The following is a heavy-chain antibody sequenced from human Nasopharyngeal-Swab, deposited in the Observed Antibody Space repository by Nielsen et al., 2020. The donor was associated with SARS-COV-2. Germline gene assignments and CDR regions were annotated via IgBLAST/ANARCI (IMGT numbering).Heavy chain of an antibody. J-gene: IGHJ3*02. V-gene: IGHV1-46*01. Sequence: ASVQVSCKASGYTFTSYYMHWVRQAPGQGLEWMGIINPSGGSTSYAQKFQGRVTMTRDTSTSTVYMELSSLRSEDTAVYYCARDPYYYGSMGAFDIWGQGTMVTVSS. CDR1: GYTFTSYY. D-gene: IGHD3-10*01. CDR2: INPSGGST. CDR3: ARDPYYYGSMGAFDI.